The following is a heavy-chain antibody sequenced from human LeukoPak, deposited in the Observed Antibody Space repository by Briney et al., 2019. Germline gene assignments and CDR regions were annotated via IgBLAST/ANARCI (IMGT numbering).Heavy chain of an antibody. CDR1: GYTFTSYG. J-gene: IGHJ4*02. CDR2: ISGYNGLT. V-gene: IGHV1-18*01. Sequence: ASVKVSCKASGYTFTSYGISWVRQAPGQGLEWMGWISGYNGLTEFAQQFQGRLTLTSDTSTSTAYMEMRSLTSDDTAVYYCARICCPASATWYPDDYWGQGTLITVSS. CDR3: ARICCPASATWYPDDY. D-gene: IGHD6-13*01.